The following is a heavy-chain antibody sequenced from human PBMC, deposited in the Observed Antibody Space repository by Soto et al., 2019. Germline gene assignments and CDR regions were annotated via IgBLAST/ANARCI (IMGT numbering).Heavy chain of an antibody. CDR3: ARYPNPTVAGLPFDY. Sequence: GGSLRLSCVASGFSFSSYWMSWVRQAPGKGLECVANTRGDGSQKYYVDSVKGRFTISRDNAKNSLYLQMNSLKAEDTAVYYCARYPNPTVAGLPFDYWGQGTLVTVSS. CDR2: TRGDGSQK. J-gene: IGHJ4*02. CDR1: GFSFSSYW. V-gene: IGHV3-7*03. D-gene: IGHD6-19*01.